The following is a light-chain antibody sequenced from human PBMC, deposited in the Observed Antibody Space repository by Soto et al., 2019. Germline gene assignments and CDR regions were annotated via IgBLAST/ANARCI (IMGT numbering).Light chain of an antibody. Sequence: SYELTQPPSVSVAPGKTASVACGRSNIGSKRVHWYQKKSGQAPVLVMYYDSDRPSGIPERFSGSNSGNTATLTIRRVEAGDEADCYCQVWEISSGHVVFGGGTKLAVL. J-gene: IGLJ3*02. CDR3: QVWEISSGHVV. CDR1: NIGSKR. V-gene: IGLV3-21*01. CDR2: YDS.